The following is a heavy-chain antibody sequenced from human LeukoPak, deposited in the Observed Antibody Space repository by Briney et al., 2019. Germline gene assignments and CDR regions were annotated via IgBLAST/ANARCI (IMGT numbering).Heavy chain of an antibody. CDR1: GYTFTSYY. V-gene: IGHV1-69*06. CDR3: ASPYDYGDHYLDALDI. Sequence: SVKVSCKASGYTFTSYYMHWVRQAPGQGLEWMGRIIPIFGTANYAQRFQGRVTISADNSLSTAYMELSSLRSEDTAVYYCASPYDYGDHYLDALDIWGQGTMVTVSS. CDR2: IIPIFGTA. D-gene: IGHD4-17*01. J-gene: IGHJ3*02.